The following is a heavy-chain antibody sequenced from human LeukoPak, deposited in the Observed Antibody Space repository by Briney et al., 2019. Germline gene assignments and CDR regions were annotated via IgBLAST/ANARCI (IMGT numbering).Heavy chain of an antibody. Sequence: GRSLRLSCAASGFTFSSYAMHRVRQAPGKGLEWVALISYDGSNKCYADSVKGRFTISRDNSKNTLYLQMNSLRAEDTAMYYCARGVTMATITPLLCWGQGTLVTVSS. V-gene: IGHV3-30-3*01. J-gene: IGHJ4*02. D-gene: IGHD5-24*01. CDR2: ISYDGSNK. CDR3: ARGVTMATITPLLC. CDR1: GFTFSSYA.